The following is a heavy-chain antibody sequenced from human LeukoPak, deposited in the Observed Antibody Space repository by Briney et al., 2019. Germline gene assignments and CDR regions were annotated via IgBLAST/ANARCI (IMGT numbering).Heavy chain of an antibody. D-gene: IGHD3-22*01. CDR1: GYTFTRNS. CDR3: ARDSQYYFDSSGYYYYFDY. CDR2: INPIDDKT. J-gene: IGHJ4*02. Sequence: ASVKVSCKASGYTFTRNSMHWVRQAPGQRLEWMGIINPIDDKTTYAQNFQGRLSMTRDMSTSTVYMELSSLRSEDTAVYYCARDSQYYFDSSGYYYYFDYWGQGTLVTVSS. V-gene: IGHV1-46*01.